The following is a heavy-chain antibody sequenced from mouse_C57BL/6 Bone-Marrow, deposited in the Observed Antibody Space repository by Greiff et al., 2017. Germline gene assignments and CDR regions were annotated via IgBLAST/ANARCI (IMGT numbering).Heavy chain of an antibody. D-gene: IGHD1-1*01. V-gene: IGHV4-1*01. CDR1: GIDFSRYW. Sequence: AASGIDFSRYWMSWVRRAPGIGLEWIGEINPDSSTLNYAPSLKDKFIISRDNAKNTLYLQMSKVRSEDTALYCCARIGYYGSSPWFAYWGQGGVVTVSA. CDR3: ARIGYYGSSPWFAY. CDR2: INPDSSTL. J-gene: IGHJ3*01.